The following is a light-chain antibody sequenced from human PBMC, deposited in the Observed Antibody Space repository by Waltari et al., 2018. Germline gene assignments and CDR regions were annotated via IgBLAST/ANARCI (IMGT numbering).Light chain of an antibody. CDR1: SSDVGKYNL. V-gene: IGLV2-23*02. J-gene: IGLJ2*01. Sequence: QSALPQPASESGSAGPSITISYTGTSSDVGKYNLVSWYQQHPGEVPKLMIYEVTKRPSGVSDRFSGSKSGNTASLTISGLQAEDEADYFCCSFAGRGFSVIFGGGTKLTVL. CDR2: EVT. CDR3: CSFAGRGFSVI.